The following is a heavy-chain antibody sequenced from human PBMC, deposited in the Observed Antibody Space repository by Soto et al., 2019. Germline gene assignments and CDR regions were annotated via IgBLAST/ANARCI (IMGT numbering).Heavy chain of an antibody. J-gene: IGHJ3*02. D-gene: IGHD2-15*01. CDR3: AKDGYTSVVVAATDAFDI. CDR1: GFTFSSYA. CDR2: ISGSGGST. V-gene: IGHV3-23*01. Sequence: GGSLRLSCAASGFTFSSYAMSWVRQAPGKGLEWVSAISGSGGSTYYADSVKGRFTISRDNSKNTLYLQMNSLRAEDTAVYYCAKDGYTSVVVAATDAFDIWGQGTMVTVSS.